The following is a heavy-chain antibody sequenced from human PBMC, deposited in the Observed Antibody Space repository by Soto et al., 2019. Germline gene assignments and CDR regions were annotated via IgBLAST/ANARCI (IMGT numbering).Heavy chain of an antibody. CDR2: ISYTGTT. CDR3: AKLVAVAGTDDWFDP. CDR1: GGSVSSGSYY. Sequence: SETLSLTCAVYGGSVSSGSYYWTWIRQPPGKGLEWIGYISYTGTTNYNPSLKSRVTISVDTSKNQFSLRLSSVTPADTALYYCAKLVAVAGTDDWFDPWGQGTLVTVSS. D-gene: IGHD6-19*01. V-gene: IGHV4-61*01. J-gene: IGHJ5*02.